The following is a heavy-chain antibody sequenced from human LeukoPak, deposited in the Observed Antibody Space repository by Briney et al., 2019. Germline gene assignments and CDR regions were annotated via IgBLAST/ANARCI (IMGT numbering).Heavy chain of an antibody. CDR3: ARGVQLDRYYFDY. V-gene: IGHV1-69*06. CDR2: IIPIFGTA. J-gene: IGHJ4*02. D-gene: IGHD1-1*01. CDR1: GGTFSNYA. Sequence: SVTVSSKASGGTFSNYAISWVRQAPGQGLEWMGGIIPIFGTANYAQKFQGRVTITADKSTSTAYMELSSLRSEDTAVYYCARGVQLDRYYFDYWGQGTLVTVSS.